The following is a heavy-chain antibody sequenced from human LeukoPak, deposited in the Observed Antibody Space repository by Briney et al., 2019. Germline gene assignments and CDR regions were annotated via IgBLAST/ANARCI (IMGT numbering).Heavy chain of an antibody. Sequence: GGSLRLSCAASGFTFSSYTMHWVRQAPGKGLEYVSAISNNGGSTYYANSVKGRFTISRDNAKNSLYLQMNSLRAEDTAVYYCAELGITMIGGVWGKGTTVTISS. CDR1: GFTFSSYT. D-gene: IGHD3-10*02. CDR3: AELGITMIGGV. V-gene: IGHV3-64*01. J-gene: IGHJ6*04. CDR2: ISNNGGST.